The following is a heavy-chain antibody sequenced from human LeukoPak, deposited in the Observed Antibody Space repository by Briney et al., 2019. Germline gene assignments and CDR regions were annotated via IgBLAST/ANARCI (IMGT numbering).Heavy chain of an antibody. Sequence: GGSLRLSCAASGFTFSSYAMSWIRQAPGKGLEWVSAISGSGGSTYYADSVKGRFTISRDNSKNTLYLQMNSLRAEDTAVYYCAKWSRDSSSSLGYWGQRTLVTVSS. V-gene: IGHV3-23*01. CDR1: GFTFSSYA. CDR2: ISGSGGST. CDR3: AKWSRDSSSSLGY. D-gene: IGHD6-6*01. J-gene: IGHJ4*02.